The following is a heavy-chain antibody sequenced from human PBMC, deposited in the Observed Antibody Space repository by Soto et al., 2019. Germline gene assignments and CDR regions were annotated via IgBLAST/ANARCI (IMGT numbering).Heavy chain of an antibody. D-gene: IGHD2-15*01. CDR3: ARQSSVEDYSNPRHDY. Sequence: QLQLQESGPGLVKPSETLSLTCTVSGGSISSSSYYWGWIRQPPGKRLEWIGSSYYSGSTYYNPSLKSRVTISVDTSKNQFSLKLSSVTAADTAVYYCARQSSVEDYSNPRHDYWGQGTLIAVSS. J-gene: IGHJ4*02. V-gene: IGHV4-39*01. CDR1: GGSISSSSYY. CDR2: SYYSGST.